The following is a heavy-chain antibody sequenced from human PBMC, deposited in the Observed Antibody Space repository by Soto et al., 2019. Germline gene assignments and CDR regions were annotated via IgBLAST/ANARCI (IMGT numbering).Heavy chain of an antibody. Sequence: PSQTLSLTCVISGDSVSTNSAAWNWIRQSPSRALEWLGRTYFNSKWYKDYAESVKSRIIITPDTSKNQFSLQLNSVTPEDTAVYYCTRSPDRGYFGMDVWGPGTTVTVSS. CDR3: TRSPDRGYFGMDV. D-gene: IGHD6-13*01. J-gene: IGHJ6*01. V-gene: IGHV6-1*01. CDR1: GDSVSTNSAA. CDR2: TYFNSKWYK.